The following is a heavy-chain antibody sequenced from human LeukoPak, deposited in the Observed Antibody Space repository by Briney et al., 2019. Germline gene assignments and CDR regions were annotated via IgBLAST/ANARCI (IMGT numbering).Heavy chain of an antibody. CDR2: TYYRSKWYN. D-gene: IGHD6-13*01. CDR3: AREVEQQLKYNWIDP. CDR1: GDSVSSNSAA. V-gene: IGHV6-1*01. Sequence: SQTLSLTCAISGDSVSSNSAAWNWIRQSPSSGLEWLGRTYYRSKWYNDYAVSVTSRITINPDTSKNQFSLQLNSVTPEDTAVYYCAREVEQQLKYNWIDPWGQGTLVIVSS. J-gene: IGHJ5*02.